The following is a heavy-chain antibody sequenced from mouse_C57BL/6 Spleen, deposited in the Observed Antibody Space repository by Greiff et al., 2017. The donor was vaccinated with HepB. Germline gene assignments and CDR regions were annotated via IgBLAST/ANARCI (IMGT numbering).Heavy chain of an antibody. CDR3: ARGDVYYPFAY. V-gene: IGHV1-69*01. CDR2: IDPSDSYT. J-gene: IGHJ3*01. D-gene: IGHD2-3*01. CDR1: GYTFTSYW. Sequence: VQLQQSGAELVMPGASVKLSCKASGYTFTSYWMHWVKQRPGQGLEWIGEIDPSDSYTNYNQKFKGKSTLTVDKSSSTAYMQLSSLTSEDSAVYCCARGDVYYPFAYWGQGTLVTVSA.